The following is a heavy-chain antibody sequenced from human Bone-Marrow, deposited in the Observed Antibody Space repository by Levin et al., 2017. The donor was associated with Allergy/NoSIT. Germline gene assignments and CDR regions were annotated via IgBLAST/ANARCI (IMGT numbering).Heavy chain of an antibody. Sequence: PGGSLRLSCTISGFIFADYAMNWVRQAPGRGLEWVSSLDGSSGKTHYADAVKGRFTISREYSKNTLFLQMNSLRVEDTARYYCAKAGTTVMLVDSWFDGWGEGTAVTVSS. CDR3: AKAGTTVMLVDSWFDG. D-gene: IGHD4-17*01. J-gene: IGHJ6*04. V-gene: IGHV3-23*01. CDR1: GFIFADYA. CDR2: LDGSSGKT.